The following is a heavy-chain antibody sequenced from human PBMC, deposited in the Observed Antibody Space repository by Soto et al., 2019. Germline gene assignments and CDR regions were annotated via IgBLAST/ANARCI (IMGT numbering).Heavy chain of an antibody. CDR1: GGSFSGYY. J-gene: IGHJ4*02. V-gene: IGHV4-34*01. CDR2: INHSGST. CDR3: ARGHGEQDY. D-gene: IGHD2-21*01. Sequence: SETLSLTCAVYGGSFSGYYWSWIRQPPGKGLEWIGEINHSGSTNYNPSLKSRVTISVDTSKNQFSLKLSSVTAADTAVYYCARGHGEQDYWGQGTLVTVSS.